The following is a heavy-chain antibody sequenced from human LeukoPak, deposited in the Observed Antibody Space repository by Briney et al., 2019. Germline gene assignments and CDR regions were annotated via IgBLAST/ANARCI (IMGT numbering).Heavy chain of an antibody. CDR1: GFSFSNYT. CDR2: ISGSGSST. CDR3: AKDKGRPLESWELPDY. D-gene: IGHD1-26*01. J-gene: IGHJ4*02. V-gene: IGHV3-23*01. Sequence: PGGSLRLSCAASGFSFSNYTMNWVRQAPGKGLEWVSTISGSGSSTYYADSVTGRFTISRDSSKNTLYLQMNSLRAEDTAVYYCAKDKGRPLESWELPDYWGQGTLVTVSS.